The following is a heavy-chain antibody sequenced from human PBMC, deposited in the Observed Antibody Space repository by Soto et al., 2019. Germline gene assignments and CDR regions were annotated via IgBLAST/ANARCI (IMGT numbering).Heavy chain of an antibody. CDR1: GFTFSSYA. J-gene: IGHJ4*02. D-gene: IGHD3-22*01. CDR2: ISGSGGST. Sequence: GGSLRLSCAAFGFTFSSYAMSWVRQAPGKGLEWVSAISGSGGSTYYADSVKGRFTISRDNSKNTLYLQMNSLRAEDTAVYYCATSNVNYYDSSGSFGYWGQGTLVTVSS. CDR3: ATSNVNYYDSSGSFGY. V-gene: IGHV3-23*01.